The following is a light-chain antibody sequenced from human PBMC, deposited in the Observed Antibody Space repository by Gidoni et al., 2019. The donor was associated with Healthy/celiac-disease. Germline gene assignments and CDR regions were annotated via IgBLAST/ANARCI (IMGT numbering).Light chain of an antibody. CDR1: QSVSSSY. CDR2: GAS. CDR3: QQYGSSHWT. J-gene: IGKJ1*01. Sequence: EFVLTQSPGTLSLSPGERATLSCRASQSVSSSYLAWYQQKPGQAPRLLIYGASSRATGIPDRFSGSGSGTDFTLTISRLEPEDFAVYYCQQYGSSHWTFGQGTKVEIK. V-gene: IGKV3-20*01.